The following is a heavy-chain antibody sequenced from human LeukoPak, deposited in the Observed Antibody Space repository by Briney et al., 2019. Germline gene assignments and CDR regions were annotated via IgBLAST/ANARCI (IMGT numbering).Heavy chain of an antibody. D-gene: IGHD6-19*01. V-gene: IGHV3-30*02. J-gene: IGHJ2*01. CDR3: AKDRGSGWDWYFDL. CDR1: GFTFSSYG. CDR2: IRYDGSDK. Sequence: GGSLRLSCAASGFTFSSYGMHWVRQAPGKGLEWVAFIRYDGSDKYYADSVKGRFTISRDNSKNTLYLQMNSLRAEDTAVYYCAKDRGSGWDWYFDLWGRGTLVTVSS.